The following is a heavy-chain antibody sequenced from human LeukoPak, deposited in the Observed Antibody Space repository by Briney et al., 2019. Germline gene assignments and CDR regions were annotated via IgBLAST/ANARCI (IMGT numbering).Heavy chain of an antibody. D-gene: IGHD3-9*01. CDR1: GYTFTGYY. CDR2: INPNSGGT. V-gene: IGHV1-2*06. Sequence: ASVKVSCKASGYTFTGYYMHWVRQAPGQGLEWMGRINPNSGGTNYAQKFQGRVTMTRDTSISTAYMELSRLRSDDTAVYYCSNSDILTGSYPDAWGKGTTVTVSS. J-gene: IGHJ6*04. CDR3: SNSDILTGSYPDA.